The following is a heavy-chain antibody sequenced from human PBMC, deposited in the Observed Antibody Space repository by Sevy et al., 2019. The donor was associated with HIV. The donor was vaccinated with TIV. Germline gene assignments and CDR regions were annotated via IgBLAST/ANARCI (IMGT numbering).Heavy chain of an antibody. CDR2: IKEDGNET. D-gene: IGHD6-13*01. J-gene: IGHJ4*02. CDR3: AKGVDS. V-gene: IGHV3-7*01. Sequence: GGSLRLSCTASGCTFGGYWWNWVRQAPGKGLEWVGNIKEDGNETYYVDSVKGRFTINRDNAKNSLYLQMNSLRAEDTAVYYCAKGVDSWGQGTLVTVSS. CDR1: GCTFGGYW.